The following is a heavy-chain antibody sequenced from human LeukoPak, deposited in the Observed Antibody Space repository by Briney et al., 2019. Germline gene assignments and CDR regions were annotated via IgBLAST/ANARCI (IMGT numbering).Heavy chain of an antibody. CDR2: INPNSGGT. CDR1: GYTFTNYD. J-gene: IGHJ5*02. D-gene: IGHD4-23*01. Sequence: ASVKVSCKASGYTFTNYDINWVRQAPGQGLEWMGRINPNSGGTKFAQKFQGRVTMTRDTSIRTAYMELSRLTSDDTAVYYCAREDDDYDGKWFDPWGQGTLVTVSS. V-gene: IGHV1-2*06. CDR3: AREDDDYDGKWFDP.